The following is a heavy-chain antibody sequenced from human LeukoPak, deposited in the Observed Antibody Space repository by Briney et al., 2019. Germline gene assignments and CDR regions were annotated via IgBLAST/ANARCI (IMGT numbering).Heavy chain of an antibody. CDR1: GFTFSSYS. Sequence: GGSLRLSCAASGFTFSSYSMNGVRQAPGKGLEWVSSISSSSSYIYYADSVKGRFTISRDNSKNTLYLQMNSLRAEDTAIYYCAKGLRKLIVGSTEYYFDYWGQGTLVTVSS. D-gene: IGHD1-26*01. V-gene: IGHV3-21*01. CDR3: AKGLRKLIVGSTEYYFDY. CDR2: ISSSSSYI. J-gene: IGHJ4*02.